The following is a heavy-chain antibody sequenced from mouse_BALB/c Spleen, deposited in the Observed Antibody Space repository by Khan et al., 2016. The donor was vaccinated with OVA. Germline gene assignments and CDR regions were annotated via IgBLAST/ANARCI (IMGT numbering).Heavy chain of an antibody. Sequence: EVELVESGGGLVQPGGSRKLSCAASGFTFSSFGMHWFRQAPEKGLEWVAYISSGSSTIYYADTVKGRFTISRDNPKNTPFLQMTSLRSEDTAMYYCVRDYYGSSYMTYWGQGTLVTVSA. CDR2: ISSGSSTI. J-gene: IGHJ3*01. CDR3: VRDYYGSSYMTY. D-gene: IGHD1-1*01. CDR1: GFTFSSFG. V-gene: IGHV5-17*02.